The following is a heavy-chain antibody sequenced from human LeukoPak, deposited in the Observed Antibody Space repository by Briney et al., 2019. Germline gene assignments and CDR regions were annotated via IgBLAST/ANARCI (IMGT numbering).Heavy chain of an antibody. CDR1: GYTLTELS. Sequence: ASVSVSCKVSGYTLTELSRHWVRQTPGKGLEWMGGFDPEEGETVFAQKFKGRVTMTEDTSTDTAYMELSSLRSEDSAVYYCATDNILTGYSPKYWGQGTLLTVSS. V-gene: IGHV1-24*01. D-gene: IGHD3-9*01. J-gene: IGHJ4*02. CDR3: ATDNILTGYSPKY. CDR2: FDPEEGET.